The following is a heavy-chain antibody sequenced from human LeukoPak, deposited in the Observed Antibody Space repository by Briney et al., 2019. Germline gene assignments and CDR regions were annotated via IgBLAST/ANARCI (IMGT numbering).Heavy chain of an antibody. D-gene: IGHD2-2*01. J-gene: IGHJ4*02. V-gene: IGHV3-7*03. CDR1: GFTFSSYW. CDR3: ARGGDIVVVPAAPFDY. CDR2: IEQDGSEK. Sequence: PGGSLRLSCAASGFTFSSYWMSWVRQAPGKGLEWVANIEQDGSEKYYVDSVKGRFTISRDNAKNSLYLQMNSLRAEDTAVYYCARGGDIVVVPAAPFDYWGQGTLVTVSS.